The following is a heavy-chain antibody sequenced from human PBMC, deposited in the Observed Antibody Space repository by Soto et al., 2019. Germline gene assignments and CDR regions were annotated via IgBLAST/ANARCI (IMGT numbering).Heavy chain of an antibody. CDR3: ARDTQYSGGDWYEDWFDS. CDR1: GGSIRDYF. CDR2: IYYTGRT. D-gene: IGHD2-21*02. V-gene: IGHV4-59*13. J-gene: IGHJ5*01. Sequence: QVQLQESGPGLVKPWETLSLTCTVSGGSIRDYFWSWIRQPPGKGLEWIGHIYYTGRTNSNSSLKSRVTMSLDTSTNQFSLKLTSVTAADTAVYYCARDTQYSGGDWYEDWFDSWGQGTLVTVSS.